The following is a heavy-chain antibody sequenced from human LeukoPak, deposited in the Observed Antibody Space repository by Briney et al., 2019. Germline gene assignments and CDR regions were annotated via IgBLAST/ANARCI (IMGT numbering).Heavy chain of an antibody. J-gene: IGHJ4*02. CDR3: ARGLDVGYFDY. CDR2: IYSGGGT. D-gene: IGHD2-15*01. CDR1: GFTVSSNY. V-gene: IGHV3-53*01. Sequence: PGGSLRLSCAASGFTVSSNYMSWVRQAPGKGLEWVSVIYSGGGTYYADSVKGRFTISRDNSKNTLYLQMNSLRAEDTAVYYCARGLDVGYFDYWGQGTLVTVSS.